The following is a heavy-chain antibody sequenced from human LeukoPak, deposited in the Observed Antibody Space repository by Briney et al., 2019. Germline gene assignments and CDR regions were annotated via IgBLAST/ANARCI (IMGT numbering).Heavy chain of an antibody. J-gene: IGHJ4*02. V-gene: IGHV1-46*01. CDR2: INPSSGST. CDR1: GYTFTGYY. CDR3: ARDGFDY. Sequence: ASVKVSCKASGYTFTGYYMHWVRQAPGQGLEWMGWINPSSGSTSYAQKFQGRVTMTSDTSTSTVYIELSSLRSEDSALFYCARDGFDYWGQGTLVTVSS.